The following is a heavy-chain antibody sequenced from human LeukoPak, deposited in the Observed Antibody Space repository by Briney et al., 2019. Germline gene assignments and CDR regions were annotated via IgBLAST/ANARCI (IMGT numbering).Heavy chain of an antibody. CDR1: GFTVSSSY. Sequence: GGSLRLSCAASGFTVSSSYMSWVRQAPGKELEQVSLTHGNGGNTDYADSVKGRFTISRDYSKNTLYLQLTSLSVEDTAVYYCVRDYYGMDVWGQGTTVTVSS. V-gene: IGHV3-64D*06. CDR2: THGNGGNT. CDR3: VRDYYGMDV. J-gene: IGHJ6*02. D-gene: IGHD3-10*01.